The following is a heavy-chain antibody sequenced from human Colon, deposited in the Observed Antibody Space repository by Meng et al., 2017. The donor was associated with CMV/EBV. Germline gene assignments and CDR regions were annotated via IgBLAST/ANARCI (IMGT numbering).Heavy chain of an antibody. CDR3: ARSYYYGLDV. J-gene: IGHJ6*02. CDR2: ISGGGTTT. Sequence: GESLKISCVGSEFTFSNYAMSWVRQAPGKGLEWVSAISGGGTTTFYADSVKGRYTISRDNAKNSLSLLMNSLRPEDTAVYYCARSYYYGLDVWGQGTTVTVSS. V-gene: IGHV3-23*01. CDR1: EFTFSNYA. D-gene: IGHD3-10*01.